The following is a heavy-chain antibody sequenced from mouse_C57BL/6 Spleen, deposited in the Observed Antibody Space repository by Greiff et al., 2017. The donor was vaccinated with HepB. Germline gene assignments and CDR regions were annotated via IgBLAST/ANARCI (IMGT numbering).Heavy chain of an antibody. CDR3: ASLTGAY. CDR2: ISSGGSYT. CDR1: GFTFSSYG. Sequence: EVQLQQSGGDLVKPGGSLKLSCAASGFTFSSYGMSWVRQTPDKRLEWVATISSGGSYTYYPDSVKGRFTISRDNAKNTLYLQMSSLKSEDTAMYYCASLTGAYWGQGTLVTVSA. D-gene: IGHD1-1*01. J-gene: IGHJ3*01. V-gene: IGHV5-6*01.